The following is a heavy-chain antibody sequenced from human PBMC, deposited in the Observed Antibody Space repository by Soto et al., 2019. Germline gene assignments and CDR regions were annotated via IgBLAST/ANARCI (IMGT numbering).Heavy chain of an antibody. V-gene: IGHV5-51*01. Sequence: PGESLKISCKGSGYTFTNYWIDWVRQVPGKGMEGMGIIYPGDSDTRYSPSFQGQVTISGDRSISTAYLQWSSLKASDTGMYYCARYPTLTDYFFHGMDVWGQGTTVTVSS. CDR3: ARYPTLTDYFFHGMDV. CDR1: GYTFTNYW. CDR2: IYPGDSDT. J-gene: IGHJ6*02. D-gene: IGHD4-17*01.